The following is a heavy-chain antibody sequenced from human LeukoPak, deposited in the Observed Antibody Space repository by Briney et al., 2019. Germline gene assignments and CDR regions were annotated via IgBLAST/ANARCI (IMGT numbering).Heavy chain of an antibody. CDR1: GGSISSYY. D-gene: IGHD2-15*01. Sequence: SETLSLTCTVSGGSISSYYWSWIRQPPGKGLEWIGYIYYSGSTNYNPSLKSRVTISVDTSKNQFSLKLSSVTAADTAVYYCARERDIYCSGGSCYRGYYYMDVWGKGTTVTISS. CDR3: ARERDIYCSGGSCYRGYYYMDV. J-gene: IGHJ6*03. V-gene: IGHV4-59*01. CDR2: IYYSGST.